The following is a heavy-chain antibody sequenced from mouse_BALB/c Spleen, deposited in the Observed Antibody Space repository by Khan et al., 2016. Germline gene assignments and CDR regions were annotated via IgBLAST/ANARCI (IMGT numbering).Heavy chain of an antibody. CDR2: IRNKANGYTA. V-gene: IGHV7-3*02. Sequence: EVELVESGGGLVQPGGSLRLSCATSGFTFTDYYLSWVRQPPGKALEWLGFIRNKANGYTAEYSASVKGRFTISRDNSQSILYLQMNTLRADDSATYDGARDKNYGSSPYWYFDVWGAGTTVTVSS. CDR1: GFTFTDYY. CDR3: ARDKNYGSSPYWYFDV. D-gene: IGHD1-1*01. J-gene: IGHJ1*01.